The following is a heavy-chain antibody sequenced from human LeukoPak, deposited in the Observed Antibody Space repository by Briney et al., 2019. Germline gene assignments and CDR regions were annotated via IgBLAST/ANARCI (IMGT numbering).Heavy chain of an antibody. Sequence: GGSLRLSCAASGFTFSSYAMSWVRQAPGKGLEWVSAISGSGGSTYYADSVKGRFTISRDNSKNTLYLRMNSLRAEDTAVYYCAKAGNSALRLGELSLHGSWVSYWYFDLWGRGTLVTVSS. CDR3: AKAGNSALRLGELSLHGSWVSYWYFDL. V-gene: IGHV3-23*01. J-gene: IGHJ2*01. D-gene: IGHD3-16*02. CDR1: GFTFSSYA. CDR2: ISGSGGST.